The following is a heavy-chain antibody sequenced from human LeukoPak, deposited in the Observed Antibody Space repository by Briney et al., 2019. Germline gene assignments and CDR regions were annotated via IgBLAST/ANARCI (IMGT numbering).Heavy chain of an antibody. Sequence: SETLSLTCTVSGVSITSKTYYWGWVRQPPGKGLGLIGSSYYSGSSYYNPSLKNRVTIAVDTSRSQFSLKMTSVTAADTAVYYCASQGRYCSGGSCYSPHYFDYWGQGALVAVSS. CDR1: GVSITSKTYY. V-gene: IGHV4-39*01. CDR2: SYYSGSS. CDR3: ASQGRYCSGGSCYSPHYFDY. D-gene: IGHD2-15*01. J-gene: IGHJ4*02.